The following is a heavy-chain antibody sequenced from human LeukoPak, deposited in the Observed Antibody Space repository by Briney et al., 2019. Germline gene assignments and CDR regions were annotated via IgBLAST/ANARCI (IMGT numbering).Heavy chain of an antibody. Sequence: TSETLSLTCIVYGGSISSYYWSWIRQPPGKGLEWIGYIYHSGSTNYNPSLKSRVTISVDTSKNQFSLKLSSVTAADTAVYYCARGNYYGSGSYWTSYYYYMDVWGKGTTVTVSS. V-gene: IGHV4-59*01. J-gene: IGHJ6*03. CDR1: GGSISSYY. CDR2: IYHSGST. D-gene: IGHD3-10*01. CDR3: ARGNYYGSGSYWTSYYYYMDV.